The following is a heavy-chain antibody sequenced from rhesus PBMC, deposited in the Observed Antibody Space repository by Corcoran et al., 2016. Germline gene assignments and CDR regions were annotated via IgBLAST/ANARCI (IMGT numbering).Heavy chain of an antibody. V-gene: IGHV4-76*01. J-gene: IGHJ4*01. CDR2: IYGRSGST. CDR3: ASTSKGGYFDY. CDR1: GVSISRVYD. Sequence: QVQLQASGPGVVNPSETLSLTCAVSGVSISRVYDWSCVRPLPGKGWEWIGYIYGRSGSTNYNPSLKKRVTISKDASKNQFSLKLSSVTAADTAVYYCASTSKGGYFDYWGQGVLVTVSS.